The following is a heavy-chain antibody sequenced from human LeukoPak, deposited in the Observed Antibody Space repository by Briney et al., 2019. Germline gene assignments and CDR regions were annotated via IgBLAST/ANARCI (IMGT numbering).Heavy chain of an antibody. Sequence: PGESLKISCKGSGYSFTSYWIGWVRQMPGKGLEWIGIIYPGDSDTTYSPSFEGQVTISADKSVSTAYLQWRSLKASDTAMYYCARQGPHIPYDVWGQGTMVTVSS. V-gene: IGHV5-51*01. D-gene: IGHD2-2*02. CDR3: ARQGPHIPYDV. J-gene: IGHJ3*01. CDR2: IYPGDSDT. CDR1: GYSFTSYW.